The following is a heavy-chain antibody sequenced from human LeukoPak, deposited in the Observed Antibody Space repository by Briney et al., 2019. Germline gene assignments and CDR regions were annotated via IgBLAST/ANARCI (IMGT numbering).Heavy chain of an antibody. D-gene: IGHD3-22*01. Sequence: GGSLRLSCAASGFTFSNSAIHWVRQAPGKGLEWVSAITGSGGVTYYADSVKGRFTISRDNSKNTLYLQMNSLRAEDTAVYYCAKVTMIVVVPHYYFDYWGQGTLVTVSS. CDR3: AKVTMIVVVPHYYFDY. CDR1: GFTFSNSA. J-gene: IGHJ4*02. V-gene: IGHV3-23*01. CDR2: ITGSGGVT.